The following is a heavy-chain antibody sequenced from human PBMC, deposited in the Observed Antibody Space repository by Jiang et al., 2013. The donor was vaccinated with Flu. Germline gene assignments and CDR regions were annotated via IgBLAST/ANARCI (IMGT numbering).Heavy chain of an antibody. D-gene: IGHD4-17*01. CDR2: IYWDDDK. Sequence: KPTQTLTLTCTFSGFSLSTSGVGVGWIRQPPGKALEWLALIYWDDDKRYSPSLKSRLTITKDTSKNQVVLTMTNMDPVDTATYYCAHSDYGDLYYYYGMDVWGKGTTVTVSS. CDR1: GFSLSTSGVG. V-gene: IGHV2-5*02. J-gene: IGHJ6*04. CDR3: AHSDYGDLYYYYGMDV.